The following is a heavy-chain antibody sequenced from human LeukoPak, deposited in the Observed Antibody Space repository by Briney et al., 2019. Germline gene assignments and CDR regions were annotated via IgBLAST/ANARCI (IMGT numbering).Heavy chain of an antibody. D-gene: IGHD1-26*01. V-gene: IGHV1-46*01. CDR2: INPSGGST. CDR3: ARKGVGATFYAFDI. Sequence: ASVKVSCKASGYTFTSYGISWVRQAPGQGLEWMGIINPSGGSTSYAQKFQGRVTMTRDTSTSTVYMELSSLRSEDTAVYYCARKGVGATFYAFDIWGQGTMVTVSS. J-gene: IGHJ3*02. CDR1: GYTFTSYG.